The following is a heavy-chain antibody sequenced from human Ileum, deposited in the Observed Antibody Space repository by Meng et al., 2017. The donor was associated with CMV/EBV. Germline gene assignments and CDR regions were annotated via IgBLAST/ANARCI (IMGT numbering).Heavy chain of an antibody. CDR1: GVTFSSYA. D-gene: IGHD4-23*01. Sequence: GGSLRLSCAGSGVTFSSYAMIWVRQAPGKGLEWVSVISGSGGSTYYADSVKGRFTVSRDNSENTMYLQMSSLRAEDTALYYCAKARVGGGNFYYFDYWGQGTLVTVSS. CDR3: AKARVGGGNFYYFDY. J-gene: IGHJ4*02. V-gene: IGHV3-23*01. CDR2: ISGSGGST.